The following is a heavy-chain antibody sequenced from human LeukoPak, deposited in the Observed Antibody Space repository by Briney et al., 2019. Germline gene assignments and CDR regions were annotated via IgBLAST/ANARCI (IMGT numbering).Heavy chain of an antibody. CDR2: IYSGGST. CDR1: GFTVSSNY. Sequence: PGGSLRLSCAASGFTVSSNYMSWVRQAPGKGLEWVSVIYSGGSTYYADSVKGRFTISRDNAKNSLYLQMNSLRAEDTAVYYCARENWGSGYYFDYWGQGTLVTVSS. V-gene: IGHV3-66*01. CDR3: ARENWGSGYYFDY. J-gene: IGHJ4*02. D-gene: IGHD7-27*01.